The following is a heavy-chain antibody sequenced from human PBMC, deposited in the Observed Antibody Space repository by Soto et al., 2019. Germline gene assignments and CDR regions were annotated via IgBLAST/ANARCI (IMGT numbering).Heavy chain of an antibody. J-gene: IGHJ4*02. CDR3: ARSNRDYYDNSGYYYFDY. CDR2: IIPILGTA. CDR1: GGTFSNYA. Sequence: ASVKVSCKASGGTFSNYAINWVRQAPGQGLEWMGEIIPILGTANYAQRFQGRVTITADESTSTAYMELSSLRSEDTALYYCARSNRDYYDNSGYYYFDYWGQGALVTVSS. V-gene: IGHV1-69*13. D-gene: IGHD3-22*01.